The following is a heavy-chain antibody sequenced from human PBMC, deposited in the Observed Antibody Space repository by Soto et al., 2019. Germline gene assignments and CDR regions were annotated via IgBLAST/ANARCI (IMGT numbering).Heavy chain of an antibody. Sequence: EVQLVESGGGLVQPGGYLRLSCVASGFSFDRYAMNWVRQAPGKGLEWLSWISVDSVSIEYSDSVTGRFTMSRDDAKNLVYRQMNSLQDEDTAVYYCARDHRWAFDYWGQGTLVTVTS. CDR2: ISVDSVSI. CDR3: ARDHRWAFDY. V-gene: IGHV3-48*02. D-gene: IGHD3-16*01. CDR1: GFSFDRYA. J-gene: IGHJ4*02.